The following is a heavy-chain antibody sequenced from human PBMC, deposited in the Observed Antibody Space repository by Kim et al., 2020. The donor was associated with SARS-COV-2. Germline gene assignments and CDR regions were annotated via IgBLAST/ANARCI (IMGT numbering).Heavy chain of an antibody. V-gene: IGHV3-30*04. CDR3: ARGRWSVVDSGTTNYYYYYGMDV. D-gene: IGHD2-2*01. CDR1: GFTFSSYA. J-gene: IGHJ6*02. CDR2: ISYDGSNK. Sequence: GGSLRLSCAASGFTFSSYAMHWVRQAPGKGLEWVAVISYDGSNKYYADSVKGRFTISRDNSKNTLYLQMNSLRAEDTAVYYCARGRWSVVDSGTTNYYYYYGMDVWGQGTTVTVSS.